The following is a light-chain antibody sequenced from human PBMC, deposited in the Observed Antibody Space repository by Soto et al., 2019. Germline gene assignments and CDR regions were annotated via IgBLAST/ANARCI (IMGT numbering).Light chain of an antibody. Sequence: QLVLTQPPSASGTPGQTIAISCSGGSSNIGSHTVNWYQQLPGTAPRLLFYSNTQRPSGVPDRFSGSKSGTSASLAISGLQSEYEGDYYCAAWDDSLNGVVFGGGTKLTVL. CDR1: SSNIGSHT. CDR2: SNT. J-gene: IGLJ2*01. V-gene: IGLV1-44*01. CDR3: AAWDDSLNGVV.